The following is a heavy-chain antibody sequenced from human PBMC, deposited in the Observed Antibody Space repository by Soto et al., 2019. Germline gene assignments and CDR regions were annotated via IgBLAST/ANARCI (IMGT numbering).Heavy chain of an antibody. CDR1: GGSISSYD. CDR3: ARDPTYYYDSSGYWIDYYYGMDV. D-gene: IGHD3-22*01. CDR2: IYYSGST. J-gene: IGHJ6*02. Sequence: SETLSLTCTVSGGSISSYDWSWIRQPPGKGLEWIGYIYYSGSTNYNPSLKSRVTISVDTSKNQFSLKLSSVTAADTAVYYCARDPTYYYDSSGYWIDYYYGMDVWGQGTTVTVSS. V-gene: IGHV4-59*01.